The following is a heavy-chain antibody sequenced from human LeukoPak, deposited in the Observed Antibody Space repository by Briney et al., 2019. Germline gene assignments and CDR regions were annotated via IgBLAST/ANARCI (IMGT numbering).Heavy chain of an antibody. CDR2: ITGSGSST. V-gene: IGHV3-23*01. CDR1: GSTFSSLA. J-gene: IGHJ4*02. D-gene: IGHD2/OR15-2a*01. CDR3: AKGDTLLSALIVY. Sequence: PGGSLRLSCAASGSTFSSLAMSWARQAPGKGLEWVSAITGSGSSTYYADSVKGRFTISRDNSKNTLYLQMNSLRAEDSAIYYCAKGDTLLSALIVYWGQGTLVTASS.